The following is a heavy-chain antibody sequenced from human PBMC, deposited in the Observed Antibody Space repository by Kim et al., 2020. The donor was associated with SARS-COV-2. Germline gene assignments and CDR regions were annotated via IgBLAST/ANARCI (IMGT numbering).Heavy chain of an antibody. J-gene: IGHJ4*02. CDR3: ARGTWDSTVTTGYFDY. V-gene: IGHV4-34*01. D-gene: IGHD4-17*01. CDR2: INHSGST. Sequence: SETLSLTCAVYGGSFSGYYWSWIRQPPGKGLEWIGEINHSGSTNYNPSLKSRVTISVDTSKNQFSLKLSSVTAADTAVYYCARGTWDSTVTTGYFDYWGQGTLVTVSS. CDR1: GGSFSGYY.